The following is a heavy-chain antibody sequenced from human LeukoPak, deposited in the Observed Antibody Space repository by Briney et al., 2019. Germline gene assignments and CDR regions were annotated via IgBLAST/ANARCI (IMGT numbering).Heavy chain of an antibody. Sequence: SETLSLTCTVSGGTISSHYWSWIRQPPGKGLEWIGYIYYSGSTTYNPSPKSRLTIAVDTSKNQSSLKLSSGTAADTAVYYCATIGCTNGVCPMVVSGKGTTVTVSS. J-gene: IGHJ6*04. V-gene: IGHV4-59*11. CDR3: ATIGCTNGVCPMVV. CDR2: IYYSGST. D-gene: IGHD2-8*01. CDR1: GGTISSHY.